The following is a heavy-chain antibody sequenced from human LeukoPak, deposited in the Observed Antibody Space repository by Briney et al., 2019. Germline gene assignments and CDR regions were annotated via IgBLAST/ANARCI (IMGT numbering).Heavy chain of an antibody. CDR1: GGTFSSYA. D-gene: IGHD6-6*01. CDR3: AKDGIAAPQGYYYGMDV. Sequence: GASVTVSCKASGGTFSSYAISWVRQAPGQGLEWMGGIIPIFGTANYAQKFQGRVTITADESTSTAYMELSSLRAEDTALYYCAKDGIAAPQGYYYGMDVRGQGTTVTVSS. V-gene: IGHV1-69*13. CDR2: IIPIFGTA. J-gene: IGHJ6*02.